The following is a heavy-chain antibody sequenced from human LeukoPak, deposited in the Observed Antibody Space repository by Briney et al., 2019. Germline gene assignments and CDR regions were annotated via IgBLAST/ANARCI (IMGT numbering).Heavy chain of an antibody. CDR1: GGSISSSSYY. V-gene: IGHV4-39*07. D-gene: IGHD2-21*02. Sequence: PSETLSLTCTVSGGSISSSSYYWGWIRQPPGKGLEWIGSIYYSGSTYYNPSLKSRVTISVDTSKNQFSLKLSSVTAADTAVYYCARGGGDLFDYWGQGTLVTVSS. CDR3: ARGGGDLFDY. CDR2: IYYSGST. J-gene: IGHJ4*02.